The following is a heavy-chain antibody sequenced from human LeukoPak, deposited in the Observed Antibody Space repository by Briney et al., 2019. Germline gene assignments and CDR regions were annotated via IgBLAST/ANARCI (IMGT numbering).Heavy chain of an antibody. CDR1: GGSFSGYY. CDR2: INHSGST. D-gene: IGHD2-2*01. Sequence: SETLSLTCAVYGGSFSGYYWSWIRQPPGKGLEWIGEINHSGSTNYNPSLKSRVTISVDTSKNQFSLKLSSVTAADTAVYYCARVVGYCSSTSCYPRFDYWGQGTLVTASS. V-gene: IGHV4-34*01. J-gene: IGHJ4*02. CDR3: ARVVGYCSSTSCYPRFDY.